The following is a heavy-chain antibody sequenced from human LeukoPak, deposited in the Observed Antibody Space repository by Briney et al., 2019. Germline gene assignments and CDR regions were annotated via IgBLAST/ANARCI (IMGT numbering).Heavy chain of an antibody. Sequence: GGSLRLSCTASGFTFSNYWMYWVRQAPGKGPLWVSHIYSDGSGTSYADSVKGRFTISRDNSKNTLYLQMNSLRAEDTALYYCVKSSRVVVIANHYYYYGMDVWGQGTTVTVSS. CDR1: GFTFSNYW. CDR3: VKSSRVVVIANHYYYYGMDV. V-gene: IGHV3-74*01. J-gene: IGHJ6*02. CDR2: IYSDGSGT. D-gene: IGHD3-22*01.